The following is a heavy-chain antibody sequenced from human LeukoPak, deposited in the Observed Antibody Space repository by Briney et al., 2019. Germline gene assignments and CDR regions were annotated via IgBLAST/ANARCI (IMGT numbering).Heavy chain of an antibody. Sequence: PGGSLRLSCAASGFTFSSYAMSWVRQAPGKGLEWVSAISGSGGSTYYAQKFQGRVTMTRDTSTSTVYMELSSLRSEDTAVYYCARVPTDGGPLDYWGQGTLVTVSS. J-gene: IGHJ4*02. CDR2: ISGSGGST. CDR3: ARVPTDGGPLDY. CDR1: GFTFSSYA. D-gene: IGHD3-16*01. V-gene: IGHV3-23*01.